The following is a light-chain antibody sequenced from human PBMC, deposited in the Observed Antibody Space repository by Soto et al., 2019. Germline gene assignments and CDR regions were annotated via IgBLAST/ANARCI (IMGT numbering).Light chain of an antibody. J-gene: IGKJ5*01. CDR1: QAISSA. Sequence: AIQLTQSPSSLSASVGDRVTITCRASQAISSALAWYQQKPGKAPKLLIYDASSLESGVPSRFSGSGSGTDFTLTISSLQPEDFATYYCQQFNNYPLITFGQGTRLEIK. CDR3: QQFNNYPLIT. V-gene: IGKV1D-13*01. CDR2: DAS.